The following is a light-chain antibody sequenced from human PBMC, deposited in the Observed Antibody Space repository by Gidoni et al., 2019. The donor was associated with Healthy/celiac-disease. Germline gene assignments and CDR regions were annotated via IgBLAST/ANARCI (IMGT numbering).Light chain of an antibody. CDR1: QSVSSSY. V-gene: IGKV3-20*01. CDR3: QQYGSYRT. CDR2: GAS. J-gene: IGKJ1*01. Sequence: DIVLTQSPGTLSLSPGERATLSCRASQSVSSSYLAWYQQKPGQAPRLLIYGASSRATGIPDRFSGSGSGTDFTLTISRLEPEDFAVYYCQQYGSYRTFGQGTKVEIK.